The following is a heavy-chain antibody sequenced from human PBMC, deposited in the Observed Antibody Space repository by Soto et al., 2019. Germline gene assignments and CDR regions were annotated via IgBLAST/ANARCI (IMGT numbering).Heavy chain of an antibody. CDR1: GYTFTGYY. J-gene: IGHJ5*02. D-gene: IGHD6-19*01. V-gene: IGHV1-2*02. CDR2: INPNSGVT. CDR3: ARVAGSGWYDA. Sequence: ASVKVSCKASGYTFTGYYMHWVRQAPGQGLEWMGWINPNSGVTNYAQKFQGRVTISLDLSKNQFSLNLNSVTAADTAVYYCARVAGSGWYDAWGQGTLVTVSS.